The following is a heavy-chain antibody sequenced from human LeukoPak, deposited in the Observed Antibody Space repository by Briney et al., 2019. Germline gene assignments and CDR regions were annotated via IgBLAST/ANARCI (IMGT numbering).Heavy chain of an antibody. J-gene: IGHJ4*02. CDR1: GFTFSDYY. V-gene: IGHV3-11*04. D-gene: IGHD5-18*01. Sequence: GGSLRLSCVSSGFTFSDYYMSWIRQAPGKGLEWVSYISSVGSTIYYADSVKGRFTISRDNAKNSLYLQINSLKAEDTAVYYCATLSRRYSYVSFDYWGQGTLVTVSS. CDR2: ISSVGSTI. CDR3: ATLSRRYSYVSFDY.